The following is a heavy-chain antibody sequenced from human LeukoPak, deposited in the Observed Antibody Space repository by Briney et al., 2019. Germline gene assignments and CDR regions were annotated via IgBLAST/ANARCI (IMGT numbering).Heavy chain of an antibody. D-gene: IGHD3-16*02. J-gene: IGHJ6*03. CDR1: GGSFSGYY. CDR3: ARVTRLGELSGYYYYMDV. Sequence: SETLSLTCAVYGGSFSGYYWSWIRQPPGKGLEWIGEINHSGSTNYNPSLKSRVTISVDTSKNQFSLKLSSVTAADTAVYYCARVTRLGELSGYYYYMDVWGKGTTVTVSS. V-gene: IGHV4-34*01. CDR2: INHSGST.